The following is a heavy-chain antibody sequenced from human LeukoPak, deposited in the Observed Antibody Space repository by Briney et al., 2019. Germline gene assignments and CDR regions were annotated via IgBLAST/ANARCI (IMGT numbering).Heavy chain of an antibody. V-gene: IGHV3-7*01. Sequence: PGGSLRLSCSASGFTFSDYCMMWVRQAPGKGLEWVGNIKQDGSEKYYVDSVKGRFTISRDNAKNSLYLQMNSLRAEDTAVYYCARSSLAYSSGWYESGAFDIWGQGTMVTVSS. J-gene: IGHJ3*02. CDR1: GFTFSDYC. CDR2: IKQDGSEK. CDR3: ARSSLAYSSGWYESGAFDI. D-gene: IGHD6-19*01.